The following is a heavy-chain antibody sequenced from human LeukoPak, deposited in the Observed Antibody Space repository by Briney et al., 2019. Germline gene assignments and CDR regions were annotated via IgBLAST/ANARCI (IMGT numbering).Heavy chain of an antibody. V-gene: IGHV4-4*07. CDR2: IYTSGST. D-gene: IGHD1-1*01. CDR1: GGSISSYY. CDR3: ARYVPVRTGTTRASFDY. J-gene: IGHJ4*02. Sequence: SETLSLTCTVSGGSISSYYWSWIRQPAGKGLEWIGRIYTSGSTNYNPSLKSRVTMSVDTSKSQFSLNLKSVTAADTAVYYCARYVPVRTGTTRASFDYWGQGTLVTVSS.